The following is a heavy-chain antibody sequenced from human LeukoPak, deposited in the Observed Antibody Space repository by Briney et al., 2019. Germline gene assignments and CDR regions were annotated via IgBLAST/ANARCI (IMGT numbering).Heavy chain of an antibody. V-gene: IGHV3-74*01. D-gene: IGHD3-10*01. CDR1: GFTFSYYW. Sequence: GGSLRLSCAASGFTFSYYWMHWVRQAPGKGLVWVSRINSDGSSTSYADSVKGRFTISRDNAKNSLYLQMNSLRGEDTAVYYCARHGGAFDIWGQGTLVTVSS. J-gene: IGHJ3*02. CDR3: ARHGGAFDI. CDR2: INSDGSST.